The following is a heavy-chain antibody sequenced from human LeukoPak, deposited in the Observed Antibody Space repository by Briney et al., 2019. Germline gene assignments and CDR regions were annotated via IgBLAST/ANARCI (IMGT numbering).Heavy chain of an antibody. CDR3: ARSPQPTYYYYGMDV. CDR1: GFTFSNYA. J-gene: IGHJ6*02. D-gene: IGHD2-2*01. CDR2: LSGSGATT. V-gene: IGHV3-23*01. Sequence: GGSLRLSCAASGFTFSNYAMIWVRQAPGKGLEWVSALSGSGATTYYADSVKGRFTISRDNSKNTLYLQMNSLRAEDTAVYYCARSPQPTYYYYGMDVWGQGTTVTVSS.